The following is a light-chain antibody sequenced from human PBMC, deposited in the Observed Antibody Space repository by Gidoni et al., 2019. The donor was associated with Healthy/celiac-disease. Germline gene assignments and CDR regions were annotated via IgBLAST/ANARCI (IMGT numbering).Light chain of an antibody. V-gene: IGKV3-20*01. CDR3: QQYGSSPRT. CDR2: GAS. CDR1: QSVSSSY. Sequence: IVLTQSPGPLSLSPGERATLSCRAIQSVSSSYLAWYQQTPGLAPRLLIYGASSRATGIPDVFSGSGSGTDFTLTISRLEPEDFAVYYCQQYGSSPRTFGQGTKVEIK. J-gene: IGKJ1*01.